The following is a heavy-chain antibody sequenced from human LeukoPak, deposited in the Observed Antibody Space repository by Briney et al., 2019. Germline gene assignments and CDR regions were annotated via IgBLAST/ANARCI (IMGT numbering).Heavy chain of an antibody. CDR3: ARVVASTSIDS. CDR2: IYYSGST. Sequence: SETLSLTCTVSGGSISSYYWSWIRQPPGKGLEYIGYIYYSGSTNYNPSLKSRVTISVDTSKNQFSLKLSSVTAADTAVYYCARVVASTSIDSWGQGTLVTVSS. D-gene: IGHD2-15*01. J-gene: IGHJ4*02. V-gene: IGHV4-59*01. CDR1: GGSISSYY.